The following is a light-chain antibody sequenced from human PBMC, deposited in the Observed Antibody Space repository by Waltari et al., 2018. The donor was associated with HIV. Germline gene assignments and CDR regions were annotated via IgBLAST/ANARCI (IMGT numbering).Light chain of an antibody. CDR3: CAYAGGLE. CDR2: EDN. V-gene: IGLV2-23*01. Sequence: QPALTQPASVFGSPGQSITISRTVPSSDPGNNNLVSWYQLYPGKAPKLIIYEDNKRPSGVSNRFSGSKSADTASLTISGLQAEDEADYYCCAYAGGLEFGGGTKLTVL. CDR1: SSDPGNNNL. J-gene: IGLJ2*01.